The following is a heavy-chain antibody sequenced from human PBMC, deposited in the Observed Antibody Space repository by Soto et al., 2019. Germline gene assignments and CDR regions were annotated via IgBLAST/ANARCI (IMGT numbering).Heavy chain of an antibody. V-gene: IGHV4-59*08. D-gene: IGHD1-26*01. J-gene: IGHJ4*02. CDR1: GGSISPYY. CDR3: ARHAWETATSYFDY. CDR2: VYYSGSN. Sequence: QVQLQESGPGLVKPSETLSLTCTVSGGSISPYYWSWVRQPPGKGLEWIGYVYYSGSNDYNPSLKSRVTISVDTYNNQFSLKPTSVTAAATAVYYCARHAWETATSYFDYWGQGTLVTVSS.